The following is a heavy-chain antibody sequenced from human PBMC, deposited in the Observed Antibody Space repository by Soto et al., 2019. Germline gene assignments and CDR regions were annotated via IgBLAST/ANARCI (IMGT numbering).Heavy chain of an antibody. CDR2: ISYDGSNK. J-gene: IGHJ4*02. CDR3: ARVPSSSGRAHFDY. V-gene: IGHV3-30-3*01. CDR1: GFTFSSYA. Sequence: QVQLVESGGGVVQPGRSLRLSFAASGFTFSSYAMHWVRQAPGKGLEWVAVISYDGSNKYYADSVKGRFTISRDNSKNTLYLQMNSLRADDTAVYYCARVPSSSGRAHFDYWGQGTLVTVSS. D-gene: IGHD2-15*01.